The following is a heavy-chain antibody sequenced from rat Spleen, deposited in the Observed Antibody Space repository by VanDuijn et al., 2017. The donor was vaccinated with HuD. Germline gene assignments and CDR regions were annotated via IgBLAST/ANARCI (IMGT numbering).Heavy chain of an antibody. Sequence: EMQLVESGGGLVQPGRSLKLSCAAAGFTFSDYYMAWVRQAPTKGLEWGATISSDGRRNYYRDSVKGRFTISRDNAKSSLYLLMNSLRSEDTATYYCTRGGNYALDAWGQGASVTVSS. CDR2: ISSDGRRN. CDR3: TRGGNYALDA. CDR1: GFTFSDYY. D-gene: IGHD1-10*01. V-gene: IGHV5-7*01. J-gene: IGHJ4*01.